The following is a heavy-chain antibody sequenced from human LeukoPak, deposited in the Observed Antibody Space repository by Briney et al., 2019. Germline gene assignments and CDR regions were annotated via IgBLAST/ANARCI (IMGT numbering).Heavy chain of an antibody. CDR1: GYTFTSYY. J-gene: IGHJ3*02. CDR3: AKSVWWFGELSGGFDI. D-gene: IGHD3-10*01. CDR2: INPSGGST. Sequence: ASVKVSCKASGYTFTSYYMHWARQAPGQGLEWMRIINPSGGSTSYAQKFQGRVTMTRDMSTSTVYMELSSLRSEDTAVYYCAKSVWWFGELSGGFDIWGQGTMVTVSS. V-gene: IGHV1-46*01.